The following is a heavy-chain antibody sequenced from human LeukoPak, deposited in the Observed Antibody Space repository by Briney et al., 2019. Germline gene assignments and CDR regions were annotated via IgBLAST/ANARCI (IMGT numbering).Heavy chain of an antibody. J-gene: IGHJ5*02. D-gene: IGHD3-10*01. CDR3: ARGITMVRGVILKQLWPSSNWFDP. V-gene: IGHV1-8*02. CDR1: GYTFTGYY. Sequence: ASVKVSCKASGYTFTGYYMHWVRQATGQGLEWMGWMNPNSGNTGYAQKFQGRVTMTRNTSISTAYMELSSLRSENTAVYYCARGITMVRGVILKQLWPSSNWFDPWGQGTLVTVSS. CDR2: MNPNSGNT.